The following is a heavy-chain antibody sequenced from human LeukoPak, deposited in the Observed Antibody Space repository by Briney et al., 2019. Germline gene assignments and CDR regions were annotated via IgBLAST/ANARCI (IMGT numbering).Heavy chain of an antibody. CDR2: IYYSGST. V-gene: IGHV4-61*01. J-gene: IGHJ4*02. CDR1: GSPVSSGSYY. Sequence: SETLSLTCTVSGSPVSSGSYYWSWIRQPPGKGLEWIGYIYYSGSTNYNPSLKSRVTISVDTSKNQFSLKLSSVTAADTAVYYCAAEVGDYVDYWGQGTLVTVSS. D-gene: IGHD1-26*01. CDR3: AAEVGDYVDY.